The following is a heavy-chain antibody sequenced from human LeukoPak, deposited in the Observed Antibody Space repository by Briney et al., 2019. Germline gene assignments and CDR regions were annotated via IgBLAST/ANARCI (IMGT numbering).Heavy chain of an antibody. D-gene: IGHD4-17*01. CDR2: INHIGNT. CDR1: GGSFSGYF. J-gene: IGHJ4*02. V-gene: IGHV4-34*01. CDR3: ARKTVTTGVDY. Sequence: SETLSLTCAVYGGSFSGYFWSWIRQSPGKGPEYIGEINHIGNTGYNPSLKSRVSISVDTSKNQFSMNLYSVTAADTAVYYCARKTVTTGVDYWGQGTLVTVSS.